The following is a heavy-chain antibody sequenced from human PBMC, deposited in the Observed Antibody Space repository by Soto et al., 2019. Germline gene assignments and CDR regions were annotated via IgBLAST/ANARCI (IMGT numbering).Heavy chain of an antibody. D-gene: IGHD5-12*01. CDR2: SYSGGST. CDR3: ARARDGYNFLYEPT. Sequence: EVRLVESGGGLIQPGGSLRLSCVASGFTVSNNYMSWVRQAPGKGLEWVSVSYSGGSTDYADSVKGRFTISRDNSKNTLYLQMNSLRADDTAVYYCARARDGYNFLYEPTWGQGTLVTVSS. V-gene: IGHV3-53*01. CDR1: GFTVSNNY. J-gene: IGHJ4*02.